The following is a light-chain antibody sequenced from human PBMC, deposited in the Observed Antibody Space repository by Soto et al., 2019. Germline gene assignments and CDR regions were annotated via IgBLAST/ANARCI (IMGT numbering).Light chain of an antibody. CDR1: QDISNY. J-gene: IGKJ4*01. V-gene: IGKV1-33*01. CDR3: QQYDNLPGT. Sequence: DIQMTQSPSSLSASVGDRVTITCQASQDISNYLNWYQQKPGKAPKLLIYDASNLETGVPSRFSGSGSGTDFTLTISSLQPEDIATYYCQQYDNLPGTFGGGTKVEIK. CDR2: DAS.